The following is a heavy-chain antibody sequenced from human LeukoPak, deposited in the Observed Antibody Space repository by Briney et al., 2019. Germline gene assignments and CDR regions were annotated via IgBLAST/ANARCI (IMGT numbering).Heavy chain of an antibody. CDR1: GFTFSSYS. Sequence: GGSLRLSCAASGFTFSSYSMNWVRQAPGKGLEWVSSISSSSSYIYYADSVKGRFTISRDNAKNSLYLQMNSLRAEDTAVYYCAREYTTVVTHGGPFFDYWGQGILVTVSS. J-gene: IGHJ4*02. CDR3: AREYTTVVTHGGPFFDY. D-gene: IGHD4-23*01. CDR2: ISSSSSYI. V-gene: IGHV3-21*01.